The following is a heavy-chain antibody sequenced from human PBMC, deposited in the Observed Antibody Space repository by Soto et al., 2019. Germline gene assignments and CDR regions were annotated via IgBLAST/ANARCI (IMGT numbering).Heavy chain of an antibody. D-gene: IGHD3-16*02. CDR3: ASAGQTYYDYIWGSYRYTYFDY. Sequence: SETLSLTFTVSGGSISSGGYYWSWIRQHPGKGLEWIWYIYYSGSTYYNPSLKSRVTISVDTSKNQFSLKLSSVTAADTAVYYCASAGQTYYDYIWGSYRYTYFDYWGQGTLVTVSS. CDR2: IYYSGST. J-gene: IGHJ4*02. V-gene: IGHV4-31*03. CDR1: GGSISSGGYY.